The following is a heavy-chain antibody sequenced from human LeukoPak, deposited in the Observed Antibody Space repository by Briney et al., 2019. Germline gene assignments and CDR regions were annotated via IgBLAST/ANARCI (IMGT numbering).Heavy chain of an antibody. CDR1: GGSISSSSYY. Sequence: PSETLSLTCTVFGGSISSSSYYWGWIRQPPGKGLEWIGSIYYSGSTYYNPSLKSRVTISVDTSKNQFSLKLSSVTAADTAVYYCAILGYCSSTSCTRGFYYMDVWGKGTTVTISS. CDR2: IYYSGST. D-gene: IGHD2-2*01. CDR3: AILGYCSSTSCTRGFYYMDV. J-gene: IGHJ6*03. V-gene: IGHV4-39*01.